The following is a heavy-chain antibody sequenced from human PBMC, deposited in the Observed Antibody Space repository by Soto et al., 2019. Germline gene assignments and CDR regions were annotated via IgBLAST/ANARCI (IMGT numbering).Heavy chain of an antibody. Sequence: GGSLRLSCAAFGFTFSNYAMSWVRQAPGKGLEWVSSISGSGGITYYADSVKGRFTISRDNSKNTLYLQMDSLGAEDTAEYYCAKDRIAAYYESSGYSSLDYWGQGDLVTVSS. CDR2: ISGSGGIT. CDR1: GFTFSNYA. CDR3: AKDRIAAYYESSGYSSLDY. V-gene: IGHV3-23*01. J-gene: IGHJ4*02. D-gene: IGHD3-22*01.